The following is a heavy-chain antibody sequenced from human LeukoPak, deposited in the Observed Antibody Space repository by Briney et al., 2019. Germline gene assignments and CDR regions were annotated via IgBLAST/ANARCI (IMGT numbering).Heavy chain of an antibody. J-gene: IGHJ5*02. CDR2: INPSGGST. V-gene: IGHV1-46*01. D-gene: IGHD6-6*01. CDR1: GYTFTSYY. Sequence: GASVKVSCKASGYTFTSYYMHWVRQAPGQGLEWMGIINPSGGSTSYARKFQGRVTMTKDTSTSTVYMELSSLRSEDTAVYYCARDLGPMYSSSLPFDPWGQGTLATVSS. CDR3: ARDLGPMYSSSLPFDP.